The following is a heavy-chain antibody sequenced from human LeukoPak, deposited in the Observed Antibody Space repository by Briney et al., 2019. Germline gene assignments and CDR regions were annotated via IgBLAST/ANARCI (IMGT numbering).Heavy chain of an antibody. CDR2: IIPIFGTA. CDR1: GGTFSSYA. V-gene: IGHV1-69*05. CDR3: ARELGAFEN. D-gene: IGHD3-10*01. Sequence: SVKVSCKASGGTFSSYAISWVRQAPGQGLEWMGGIIPIFGTANYAQKFQGRVAITTDESTSTVHMELSSLTSEDTAVYYCARELGAFENWGQGTLVTVSS. J-gene: IGHJ4*02.